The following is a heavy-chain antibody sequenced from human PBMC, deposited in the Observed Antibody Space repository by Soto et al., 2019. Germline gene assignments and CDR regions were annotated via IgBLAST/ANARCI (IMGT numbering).Heavy chain of an antibody. V-gene: IGHV5-51*01. CDR1: GYSFTSYW. CDR2: IYPGDSDT. J-gene: IGHJ6*02. CDR3: ARRGVDIVATNYYAYGMDV. D-gene: IGHD5-12*01. Sequence: GESLKISCKGSGYSFTSYWIGWVRQMPGKGLEWMGIIYPGDSDTRYSPSFQGQVTISDDKSISTAYLQWSSLKASDTAMYYCARRGVDIVATNYYAYGMDVWGQGTTVTVSS.